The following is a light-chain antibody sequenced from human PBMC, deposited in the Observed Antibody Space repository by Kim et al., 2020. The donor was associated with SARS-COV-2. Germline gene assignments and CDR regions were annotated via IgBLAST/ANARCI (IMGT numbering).Light chain of an antibody. CDR3: QQYNIGPPYT. CDR2: GAS. Sequence: EIVMTQSPATLSVSPGERATLSCGASQSVSSNLAWYQQKPGQAPRLLIYGASIRATGIPARFSGSGSGTEFTLTISSLQSEDFAVYYCQQYNIGPPYTFGKGTNLEI. CDR1: QSVSSN. V-gene: IGKV3D-15*01. J-gene: IGKJ2*01.